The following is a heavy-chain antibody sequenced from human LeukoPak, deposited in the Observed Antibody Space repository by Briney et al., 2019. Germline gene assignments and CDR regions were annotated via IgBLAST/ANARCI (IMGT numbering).Heavy chain of an antibody. Sequence: GGSLRLSCAASGFTFDDYGMSWVRQAPGKGLEWVSGINWNGGSTGYADSMKGRFTISRDNAKDSLYLQMNSLRAEDTALYYCARFKVWLPYDYWGQGTLVTVSS. D-gene: IGHD3-16*01. V-gene: IGHV3-20*04. CDR2: INWNGGST. J-gene: IGHJ4*02. CDR1: GFTFDDYG. CDR3: ARFKVWLPYDY.